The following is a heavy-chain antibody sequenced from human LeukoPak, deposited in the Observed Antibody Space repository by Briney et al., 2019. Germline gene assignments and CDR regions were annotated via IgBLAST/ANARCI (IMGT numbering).Heavy chain of an antibody. CDR2: ISGSGGST. V-gene: IGHV3-23*01. D-gene: IGHD3-10*01. CDR3: VNGEEWFGELRFDY. CDR1: GFTFSSYA. Sequence: TGGSLRLSCAASGFTFSSYAMSWVRQAPGKGLEWVSAISGSGGSTYYADSVKGRFTISRDNSKNTLYLQMNSLRAEDTAVYYCVNGEEWFGELRFDYWGQGTLVTVSS. J-gene: IGHJ4*02.